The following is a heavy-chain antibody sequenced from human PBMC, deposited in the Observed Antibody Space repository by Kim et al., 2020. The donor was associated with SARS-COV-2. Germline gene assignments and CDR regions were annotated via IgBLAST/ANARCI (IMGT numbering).Heavy chain of an antibody. D-gene: IGHD1-26*01. Sequence: SETLSLTCTVSGDSISSSSYYWGWIRQPPGKGLEWIGSIYYSGSTYYNPSLKSRVTISVDTSKNQFSLRLSSVTAADTAVYYCARLGKTSGGVIDYWGQGTLVTVSS. V-gene: IGHV4-39*01. CDR1: GDSISSSSYY. CDR2: IYYSGST. CDR3: ARLGKTSGGVIDY. J-gene: IGHJ4*02.